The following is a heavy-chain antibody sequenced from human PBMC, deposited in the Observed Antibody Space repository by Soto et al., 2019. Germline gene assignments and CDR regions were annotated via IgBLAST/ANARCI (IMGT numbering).Heavy chain of an antibody. V-gene: IGHV1-3*01. Sequence: QVQLVQSGAEGKKPGASVKVSCKASGYTFTSYAMHWVRQAPGQRLEWMGWINAGNGNTQYSQKFQGRVTITRDTSASTAYMDLSSLRSEDTAVYFFARGACSGGNCYSFHFDYWGQGTLVTVSS. D-gene: IGHD2-15*01. CDR2: INAGNGNT. J-gene: IGHJ4*02. CDR3: ARGACSGGNCYSFHFDY. CDR1: GYTFTSYA.